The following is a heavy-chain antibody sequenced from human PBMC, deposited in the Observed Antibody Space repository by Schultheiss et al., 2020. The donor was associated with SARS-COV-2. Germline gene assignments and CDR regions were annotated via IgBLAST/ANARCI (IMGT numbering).Heavy chain of an antibody. Sequence: GGSLRLSCAASGFTFSSYSMNWVRQAPGKGLEWVSSISSSSSYIYYADSVKSRFTISRDNAKNSLYLQMNSLRAEDTAVHYCARALALGVRYFDLWGRGTLVTVS. CDR3: ARALALGVRYFDL. V-gene: IGHV3-21*01. D-gene: IGHD3-3*02. J-gene: IGHJ2*01. CDR1: GFTFSSYS. CDR2: ISSSSSYI.